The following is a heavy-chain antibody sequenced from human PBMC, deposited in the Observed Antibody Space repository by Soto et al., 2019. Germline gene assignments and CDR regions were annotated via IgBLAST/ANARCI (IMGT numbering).Heavy chain of an antibody. CDR2: TRNKANNYTT. Sequence: EVQLVESGGALVQPGGSLRLSCAASAFTFSDHYMDWVRQAPGKGLEWVGRTRNKANNYTTDYAASVKGRFTISRDDSKNLLYLQMNSLKTEDTAMYYCTSGFPKFDAWGQGTLVTVSS. J-gene: IGHJ5*02. CDR1: AFTFSDHY. V-gene: IGHV3-72*01. CDR3: TSGFPKFDA. D-gene: IGHD3-10*01.